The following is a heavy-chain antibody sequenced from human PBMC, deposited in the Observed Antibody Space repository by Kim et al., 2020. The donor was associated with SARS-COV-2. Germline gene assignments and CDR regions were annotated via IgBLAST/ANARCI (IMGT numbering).Heavy chain of an antibody. Sequence: GGSLRLSCSASGFTFHNYAMHWVRQAPGKGLDCVSAISNNGVITYYADSVTGRFTISRDNSMTTLYLQMTSLRVEDTAVYYCVKGGAYSASSPDYWG. D-gene: IGHD6-6*01. CDR2: ISNNGVIT. CDR1: GFTFHNYA. J-gene: IGHJ4*01. V-gene: IGHV3-64D*06. CDR3: VKGGAYSASSPDY.